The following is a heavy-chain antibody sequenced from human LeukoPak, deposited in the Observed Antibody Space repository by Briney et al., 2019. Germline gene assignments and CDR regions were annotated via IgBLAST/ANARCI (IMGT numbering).Heavy chain of an antibody. CDR3: ARDYDFWSGYNYYYYYMDV. Sequence: KPSQTLSLTCTVSGGSISSGSYYWSWIRQPAGKGLEWIGRIYTSGSTNYNPSLKSRVTISVDTSKNQFSLKLSSVTAADTAVYYCARDYDFWSGYNYYYYYMDVWGKGTTVTVSS. V-gene: IGHV4-61*02. D-gene: IGHD3-3*01. J-gene: IGHJ6*03. CDR1: GGSISSGSYY. CDR2: IYTSGST.